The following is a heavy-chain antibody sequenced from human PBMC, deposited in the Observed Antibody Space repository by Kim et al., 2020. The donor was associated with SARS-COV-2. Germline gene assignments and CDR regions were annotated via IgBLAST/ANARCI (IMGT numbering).Heavy chain of an antibody. Sequence: SETLSLTCAVYGGTFSGYHWNWIRQPPGKGLEWVGEINHEGVTTYNSSLHSRVTISGDTSTNQLFLSLASVTAADTAVYYCSRGYGSTWPTSNFWGQGTLVTVSS. V-gene: IGHV4-34*01. CDR2: INHEGVT. J-gene: IGHJ4*02. D-gene: IGHD1-26*01. CDR1: GGTFSGYH. CDR3: SRGYGSTWPTSNF.